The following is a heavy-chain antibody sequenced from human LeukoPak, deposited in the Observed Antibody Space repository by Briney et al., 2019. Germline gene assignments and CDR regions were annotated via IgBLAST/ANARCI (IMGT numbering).Heavy chain of an antibody. V-gene: IGHV3-30-3*01. Sequence: GRSLRLSCAASGFTFSSYAMHWVRQAPGKGLEWVAVISYDGSNKYYADSVKGRFTISRDNSKNTLYLQMNSLRAEDTAVYYCAQLDCSGGSCYLPSGTLDYWGQGTLVTVSS. CDR2: ISYDGSNK. CDR1: GFTFSSYA. CDR3: AQLDCSGGSCYLPSGTLDY. J-gene: IGHJ4*02. D-gene: IGHD2-15*01.